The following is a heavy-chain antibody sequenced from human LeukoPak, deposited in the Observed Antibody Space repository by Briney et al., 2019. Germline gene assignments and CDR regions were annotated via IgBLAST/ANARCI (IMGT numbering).Heavy chain of an antibody. J-gene: IGHJ4*02. CDR2: LDWNGGST. V-gene: IGHV3-20*04. D-gene: IGHD2-15*01. Sequence: GGSLRLSCAASGFKFDDYGMSWVRQVPGKGLEWVSGLDWNGGSTNYADSVKGRFTISRDNAKSSLLLQMSSLRAEDTALYYCARHEKYCFGGSCYFDYWGPGTLVSVPS. CDR3: ARHEKYCFGGSCYFDY. CDR1: GFKFDDYG.